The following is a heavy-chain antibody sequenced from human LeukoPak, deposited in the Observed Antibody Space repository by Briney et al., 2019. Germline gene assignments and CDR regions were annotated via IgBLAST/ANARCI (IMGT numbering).Heavy chain of an antibody. Sequence: GGSLRLSCAAWGVTVSSQYMKGLRRAPGKGLEWVSVIYGVDGTSYADSVKGRFTISRDSSRNTVYLQMNGLRAEDTAVYYCASDLVYWGQGTLVTVSS. CDR1: GVTVSSQY. J-gene: IGHJ4*02. CDR2: IYGVDGT. V-gene: IGHV3-53*01. CDR3: ASDLVY. D-gene: IGHD2-8*02.